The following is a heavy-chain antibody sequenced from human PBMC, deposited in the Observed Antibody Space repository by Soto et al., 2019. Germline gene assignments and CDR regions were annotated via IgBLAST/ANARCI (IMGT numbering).Heavy chain of an antibody. Sequence: QVQLQESGPGLVKPSETLSLTCTVSGGSISSYYWTWIRQPPGKGLEWIGFIYNSGSTHYNPSLRSRVPISVGTAKNQFSLKLRSVAAADPAVYYCASRGYHYGSGSYPLDYWGQGTLVTVSS. V-gene: IGHV4-59*08. CDR1: GGSISSYY. CDR3: ASRGYHYGSGSYPLDY. CDR2: IYNSGST. J-gene: IGHJ4*02. D-gene: IGHD3-10*01.